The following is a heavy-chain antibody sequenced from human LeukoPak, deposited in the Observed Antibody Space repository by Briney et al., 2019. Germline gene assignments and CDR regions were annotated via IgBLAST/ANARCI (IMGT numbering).Heavy chain of an antibody. CDR3: AKSTIFGVAGGFDP. J-gene: IGHJ5*02. CDR1: GFTFGNYA. V-gene: IGHV3-23*01. CDR2: ISGSGGST. D-gene: IGHD3-3*01. Sequence: GGSLRLSCAASGFTFGNYAMNWVRQAPGKGLEWVSGISGSGGSTYYADSVKGRFTISRDNSKNTLYLQMNSLRAEDTAVYYCAKSTIFGVAGGFDPWGQGTLVTVSS.